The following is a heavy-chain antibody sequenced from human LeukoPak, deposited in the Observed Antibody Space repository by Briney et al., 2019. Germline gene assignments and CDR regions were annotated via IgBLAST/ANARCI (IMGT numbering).Heavy chain of an antibody. D-gene: IGHD3-9*01. J-gene: IGHJ5*02. CDR2: IYYSGST. Sequence: TSETLSLTCTVSGGSISSYYWSWIRQPPGKGLEWIGYIYYSGSTNYNPSLKSRVTISVDTSKNQFSLKLNSVTAADTAVYYCARDYDVLTAYPPTQLFDPWGQGTLVTVSS. CDR1: GGSISSYY. V-gene: IGHV4-59*12. CDR3: ARDYDVLTAYPPTQLFDP.